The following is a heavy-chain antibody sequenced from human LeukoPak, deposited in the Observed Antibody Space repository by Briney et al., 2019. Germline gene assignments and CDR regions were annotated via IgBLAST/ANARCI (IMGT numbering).Heavy chain of an antibody. D-gene: IGHD3-16*01. J-gene: IGHJ5*02. V-gene: IGHV4-59*01. CDR2: IHYSGST. CDR3: ARGSRGGYNWFDP. Sequence: SETLSLTCTVSGGSISSYYWSWIRQSPGKGLEWIGYIHYSGSTNYNPSLKSRVTISVDTSKNQFSLRLNSVIAADTALYYCARGSRGGYNWFDPWGQGTLVIVSS. CDR1: GGSISSYY.